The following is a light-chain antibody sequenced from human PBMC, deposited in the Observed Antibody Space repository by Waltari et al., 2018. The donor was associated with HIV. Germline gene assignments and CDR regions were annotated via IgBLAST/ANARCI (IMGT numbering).Light chain of an antibody. CDR1: SSKIGSTT. V-gene: IGLV1-44*01. CDR2: SNN. J-gene: IGLJ3*02. CDR3: AAWHDSLNGSWV. Sequence: QSVLTQPPSASRTPGQRVTISCSGSSSKIGSTTVNWYQQLPGTAPKLLIYSNNQRPSGVPDRFSGSKSGTSASLAISGLQSEDEADYYCAAWHDSLNGSWVFGGGTKLTVL.